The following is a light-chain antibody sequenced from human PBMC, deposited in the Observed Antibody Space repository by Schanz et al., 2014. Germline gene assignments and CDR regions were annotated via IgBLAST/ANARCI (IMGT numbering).Light chain of an antibody. CDR2: QVT. CDR3: SSYTSSSTLDV. V-gene: IGLV2-8*01. Sequence: QSALTQPPSASGAPGQSVTISCTGTSSDVGGHDYVSWYQHHPGKAPKVMIYQVTKRPSGVPDRFSGSKSGNTASLTVSGLQAEDEADYYCSSYTSSSTLDVFGTGTKLTVL. CDR1: SSDVGGHDY. J-gene: IGLJ1*01.